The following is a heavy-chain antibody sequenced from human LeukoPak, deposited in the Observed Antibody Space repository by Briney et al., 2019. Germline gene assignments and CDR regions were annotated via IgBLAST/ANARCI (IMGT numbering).Heavy chain of an antibody. CDR1: GFTLSSYW. CDR3: ARCLLPFRLINDAFDI. CDR2: IKQDGREK. J-gene: IGHJ3*02. Sequence: GGSLRLSCAASGFTLSSYWMSWVRQAPGRGLEWVANIKQDGREKYYVDSVKGRFTISRDNAKNSLYLQMNSLRAEDTAVYYCARCLLPFRLINDAFDIWGQGTMVTVSS. D-gene: IGHD2/OR15-2a*01. V-gene: IGHV3-7*01.